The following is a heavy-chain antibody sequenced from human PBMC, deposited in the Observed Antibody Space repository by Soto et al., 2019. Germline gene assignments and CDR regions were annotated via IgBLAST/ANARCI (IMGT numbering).Heavy chain of an antibody. CDR3: GTARSIAARPGTYYYGMDV. D-gene: IGHD6-6*01. CDR1: GGSFSGYY. J-gene: IGHJ6*02. CDR2: INHSGST. V-gene: IGHV4-34*01. Sequence: PSETLSLTCAVYGGSFSGYYWSWIRQPPGKGLEWIGEINHSGSTNYNPSLKSRVTISVDTSKNQFSLKLSSVTAADTAVYYCGTARSIAARPGTYYYGMDVWGQGTTVTVSS.